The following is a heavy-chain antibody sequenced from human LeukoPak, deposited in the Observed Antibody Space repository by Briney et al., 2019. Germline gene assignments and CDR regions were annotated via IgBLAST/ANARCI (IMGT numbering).Heavy chain of an antibody. CDR3: ARVCEITFGGVIVTAPFDY. J-gene: IGHJ4*02. CDR2: INPNSGGT. D-gene: IGHD3-16*02. CDR1: GYTFTGYY. Sequence: GASVKVSCKASGYTFTGYYMHWVRQAPGQGLEWMGWINPNSGGTNYAQKFQGRVTMTRDTSISTAYMELSRLRSDDTAVYYCARVCEITFGGVIVTAPFDYWGQGTLVTVSS. V-gene: IGHV1-2*02.